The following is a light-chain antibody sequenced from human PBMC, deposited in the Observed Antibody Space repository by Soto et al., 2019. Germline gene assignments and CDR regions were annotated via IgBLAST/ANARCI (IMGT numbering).Light chain of an antibody. CDR3: SSYGGSNNVL. V-gene: IGLV2-8*01. CDR1: SRDVGNYNY. CDR2: EVI. J-gene: IGLJ2*01. Sequence: QSALTQPPSASGSPGQSVTISCTGTSRDVGNYNYVSWYQQHPGKAPKLMIYEVIKRPSGVPDRFSGSKSGNTASLTVSGLQAEDEADYYCSSYGGSNNVLFGGGTQLTVL.